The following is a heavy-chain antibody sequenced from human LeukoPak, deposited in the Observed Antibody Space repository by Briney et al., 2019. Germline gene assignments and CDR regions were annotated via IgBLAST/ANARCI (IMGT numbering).Heavy chain of an antibody. CDR3: ARGYGDSIHFDY. J-gene: IGHJ4*02. CDR2: IKRDGSEK. Sequence: PGGSLRLSCAASGFTFSSYWTSWVRQAPGKGLEWVANIKRDGSEKYYVDSVKGRFTISRDNAKNSLYLQMNSLRAEEAAMYYCARGYGDSIHFDYWGQGTLVTVSS. V-gene: IGHV3-7*04. CDR1: GFTFSSYW. D-gene: IGHD4-17*01.